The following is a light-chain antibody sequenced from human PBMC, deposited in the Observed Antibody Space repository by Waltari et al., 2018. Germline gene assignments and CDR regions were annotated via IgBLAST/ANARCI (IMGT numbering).Light chain of an antibody. CDR3: SSYAGSTNLV. CDR2: EVT. CDR1: RSDVGGHNY. J-gene: IGLJ2*01. V-gene: IGLV2-8*01. Sequence: QSALTQPPSASGSPGQSVPISCTGTRSDVGGHNYVSWYQQHPGKAPKLMIYEVTKRPSGVPDRFSGSKSGNTASLTVSGLQAEDEADYYCSSYAGSTNLVFGGGTKLTVL.